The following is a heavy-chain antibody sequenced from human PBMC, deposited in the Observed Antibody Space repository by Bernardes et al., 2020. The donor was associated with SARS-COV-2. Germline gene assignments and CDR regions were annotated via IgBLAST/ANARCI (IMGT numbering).Heavy chain of an antibody. Sequence: CLRLSCTAAGFTFKNFGMHWVRQAPGKGLEWVALLSYDGINKFYADSVKGRFTISRDNSKNTVYLQMNSLRPEDTAVYYCARDLTIMGMDIWGHGTTVKVSS. CDR1: GFTFKNFG. CDR2: LSYDGINK. D-gene: IGHD5-12*01. CDR3: ARDLTIMGMDI. V-gene: IGHV3-30*03. J-gene: IGHJ6*02.